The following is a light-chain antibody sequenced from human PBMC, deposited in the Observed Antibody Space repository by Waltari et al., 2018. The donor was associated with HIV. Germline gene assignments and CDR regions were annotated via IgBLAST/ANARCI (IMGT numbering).Light chain of an antibody. CDR3: QVYEFLPRFT. Sequence: DISNFLNWFHQRPGKAPKLLIYDASNLEAGVPSRFSGAGSGTHFTFTISRLQPEDVGTYFCQVYEFLPRFTFGPGTKVQIK. J-gene: IGKJ3*01. V-gene: IGKV1-33*01. CDR2: DAS. CDR1: DISNF.